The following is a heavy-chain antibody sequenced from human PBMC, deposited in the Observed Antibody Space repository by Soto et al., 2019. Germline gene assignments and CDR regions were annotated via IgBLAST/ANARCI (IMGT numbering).Heavy chain of an antibody. J-gene: IGHJ4*02. D-gene: IGHD5-18*01. Sequence: ASVKISCKASGYTFTCYGISWVRQAPGQGLEWMGWISAYNGNTNYAQKLQGRVTMTTDTSTSTAYMELRSLRSDDTAVYYCARVYSYGYGYYFDYWGQGTLVTVSS. V-gene: IGHV1-18*01. CDR2: ISAYNGNT. CDR1: GYTFTCYG. CDR3: ARVYSYGYGYYFDY.